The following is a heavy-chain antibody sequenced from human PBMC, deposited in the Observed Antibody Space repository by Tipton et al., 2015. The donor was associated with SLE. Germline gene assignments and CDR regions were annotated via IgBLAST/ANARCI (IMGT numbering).Heavy chain of an antibody. CDR2: IYTSGST. CDR3: ARAGEGVFDY. V-gene: IGHV4-4*08. D-gene: IGHD3-10*01. Sequence: TLSLTCAVYGGSFSGYYWSWIRQPPGKGLEWIGYIYTSGSTNYNPSLKSRVTISVDTSKNQFSLKLSSVTAADTAVYYCARAGEGVFDYWGQGTLVTVSS. CDR1: GGSFSGYY. J-gene: IGHJ4*02.